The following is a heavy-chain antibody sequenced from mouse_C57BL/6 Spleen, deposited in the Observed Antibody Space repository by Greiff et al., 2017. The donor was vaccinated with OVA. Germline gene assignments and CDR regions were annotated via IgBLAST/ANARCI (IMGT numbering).Heavy chain of an antibody. CDR1: GFSINSDCY. Sequence: EVQLMESGPSLVRPSQTLSLTCTVTGFSINSDCYWIWIRQFPGNKLEYIGYTFYSGITYYNPSLESRTYITRDTSKNQFSLKLSSVTTEDTATYYCARDTYGSSYENWYFDVWGTGTTVTVSS. CDR3: ARDTYGSSYENWYFDV. J-gene: IGHJ1*03. CDR2: TFYSGIT. V-gene: IGHV3-3*01. D-gene: IGHD1-1*01.